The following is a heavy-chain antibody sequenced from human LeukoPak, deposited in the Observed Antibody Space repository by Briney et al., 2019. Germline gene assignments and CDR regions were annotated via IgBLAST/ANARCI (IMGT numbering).Heavy chain of an antibody. CDR2: ISSSSSYI. J-gene: IGHJ6*03. CDR3: ARCSGGDYYYMDV. CDR1: GFTFTSYN. Sequence: GGSLRLSCAASGFTFTSYNMNWVRQAPGKGLEWVSSISSSSSYIYYADSVKGRFTISRDNAKNSLYLQMNSLRAEDTAVYYCARCSGGDYYYMDVWGKGTMVTVSS. D-gene: IGHD3-10*02. V-gene: IGHV3-21*01.